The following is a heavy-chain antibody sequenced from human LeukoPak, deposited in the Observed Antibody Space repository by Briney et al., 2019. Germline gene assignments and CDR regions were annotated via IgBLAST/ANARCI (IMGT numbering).Heavy chain of an antibody. D-gene: IGHD3-16*02. Sequence: ASVTVSCTASGYTFTGYYMHWVRQAPGQGLEWMGWINPNSGGTNYAQKFQGRVTMTRDTSISTAYMELSRLRSDDTAVYYCARGPRIVRDYYYYYMDVWGKGTTVTVSS. CDR2: INPNSGGT. V-gene: IGHV1-2*02. CDR1: GYTFTGYY. J-gene: IGHJ6*03. CDR3: ARGPRIVRDYYYYYMDV.